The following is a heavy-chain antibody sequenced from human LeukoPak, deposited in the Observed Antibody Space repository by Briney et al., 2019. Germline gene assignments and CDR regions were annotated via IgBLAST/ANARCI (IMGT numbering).Heavy chain of an antibody. CDR2: IYYSGST. J-gene: IGHJ6*02. CDR1: GGSISSGDYY. Sequence: ETSETLSLTCTVSGGSISSGDYYWSWIRQPPGKGLEWIGYIYYSGSTYYNPSLKSRVTISVDTSKNQFSLKLSSVTAADTAVYYCATSRGASGMDVWGQGTTVTVS. V-gene: IGHV4-30-4*01. D-gene: IGHD4-11*01. CDR3: ATSRGASGMDV.